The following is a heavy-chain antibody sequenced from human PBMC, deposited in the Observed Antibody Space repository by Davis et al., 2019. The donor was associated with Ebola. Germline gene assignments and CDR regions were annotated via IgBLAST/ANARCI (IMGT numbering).Heavy chain of an antibody. CDR2: LGTSADT. CDR3: ARVNAETGYSRVDS. V-gene: IGHV3-21*04. Sequence: GGSLRLSCAASGFIFSSYVMSWVRQAPGKGLEWVSTLGTSADTYYADSVKGRVTISRDNAKHFLYLQMNSLRGEDTALYYCARVNAETGYSRVDSWGQGTRVTVSS. D-gene: IGHD3-9*01. CDR1: GFIFSSYV. J-gene: IGHJ5*01.